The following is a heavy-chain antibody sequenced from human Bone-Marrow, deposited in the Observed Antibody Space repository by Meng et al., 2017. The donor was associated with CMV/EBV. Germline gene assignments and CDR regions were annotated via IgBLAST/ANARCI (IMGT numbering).Heavy chain of an antibody. Sequence: GSLRLSCAVYGGSFSGYYWSWIRQPPGKGLEWIGYIYYSGSTNYNPSLKSRVTISVDTSKNQFSLKLSSVTAADTAVYYCARGPFLYGMDVWGQGTTVTVSS. CDR2: IYYSGST. D-gene: IGHD2/OR15-2a*01. V-gene: IGHV4-59*01. CDR3: ARGPFLYGMDV. J-gene: IGHJ6*02. CDR1: GGSFSGYY.